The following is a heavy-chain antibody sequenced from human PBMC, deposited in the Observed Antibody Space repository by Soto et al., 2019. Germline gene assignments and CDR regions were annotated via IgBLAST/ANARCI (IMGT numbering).Heavy chain of an antibody. V-gene: IGHV1-46*01. D-gene: IGHD3-22*01. CDR3: ARPNYYDSSGSYAFDI. J-gene: IGHJ3*02. Sequence: ASVKVSCKASGYTFTSYYMHWVRQAPGQGLEWMGIINPSGGSTSYARKFQGRVTMTRDTSTSTVYMELSSLRSEDTAVYYCARPNYYDSSGSYAFDIWGQGTMVTVSS. CDR2: INPSGGST. CDR1: GYTFTSYY.